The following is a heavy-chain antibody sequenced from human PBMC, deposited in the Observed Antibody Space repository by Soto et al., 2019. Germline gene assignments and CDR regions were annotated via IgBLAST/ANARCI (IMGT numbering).Heavy chain of an antibody. J-gene: IGHJ4*02. V-gene: IGHV3-23*01. CDR3: AKDIDQDYYGSGSYYPRYDY. CDR1: GFTFSSYA. CDR2: IRGSGGST. D-gene: IGHD3-10*01. Sequence: EVQLLESGGGLVQPGGSLRLSCAASGFTFSSYAMSWVRQAPGKGLEWVSAIRGSGGSTYYADSVKGRFTISRDNSKNTLYLQRNSLRAEDTAVYYCAKDIDQDYYGSGSYYPRYDYWGQGTLVTVSS.